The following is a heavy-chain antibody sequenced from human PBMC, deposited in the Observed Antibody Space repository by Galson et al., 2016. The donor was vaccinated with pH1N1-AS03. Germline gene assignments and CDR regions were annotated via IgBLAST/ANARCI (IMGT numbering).Heavy chain of an antibody. CDR1: GYSFSNYW. J-gene: IGHJ4*02. Sequence: QSGAEVKKPGESLKISCRASGYSFSNYWVGWVRQMPGKGLEWMGIIYPGDSDTRYSPSFQGQVTFSADKSIDTAYLQWSSLQASDTALYYCARVRDATSWKYFFDYWGQGTLVTVSS. CDR2: IYPGDSDT. V-gene: IGHV5-51*01. D-gene: IGHD1-1*01. CDR3: ARVRDATSWKYFFDY.